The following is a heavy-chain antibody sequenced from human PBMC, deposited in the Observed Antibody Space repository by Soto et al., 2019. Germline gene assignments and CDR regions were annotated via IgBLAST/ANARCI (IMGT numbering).Heavy chain of an antibody. V-gene: IGHV4-34*01. CDR1: GGSFSGYY. J-gene: IGHJ3*02. CDR3: ARARIVATIWDAFDI. CDR2: INHSGST. D-gene: IGHD5-12*01. Sequence: SETLSLTCAVYGGSFSGYYWSWIRQPPGKGLEWIGEINHSGSTNYNPSLKSRVTISVDTSKNQFSLKLSSVTAADTAVYYCARARIVATIWDAFDIWGQGTMVTVSS.